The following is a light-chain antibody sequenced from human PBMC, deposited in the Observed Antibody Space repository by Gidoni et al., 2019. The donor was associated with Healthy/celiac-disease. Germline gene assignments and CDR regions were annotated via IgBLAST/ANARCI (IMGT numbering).Light chain of an antibody. V-gene: IGLV1-44*01. Sequence: QSVLTQPTSASGTPGQRVTISCSGSSSNIGSNTGNWYQQLPGTAPKLLIYSNNQRPSGVPDRFSGSKSGTSASLAISGLQSEDEADYYCAAWDDSLNAVVFGGGTKLTVL. CDR1: SSNIGSNT. J-gene: IGLJ2*01. CDR2: SNN. CDR3: AAWDDSLNAVV.